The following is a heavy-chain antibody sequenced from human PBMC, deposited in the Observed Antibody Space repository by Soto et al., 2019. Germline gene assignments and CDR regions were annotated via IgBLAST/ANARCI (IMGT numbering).Heavy chain of an antibody. CDR1: GYTFTGYY. CDR3: ARSRITMIVVVPPFDY. Sequence: WASVKVSCKASGYTFTGYYMHWVRQAPGQGLEWMGWINPNSGGTNYAQKFQGRVTMTRDTSISTAYMELSRLRSDDTAVYYCARSRITMIVVVPPFDYWGQGTLVTVSS. CDR2: INPNSGGT. V-gene: IGHV1-2*02. J-gene: IGHJ4*02. D-gene: IGHD3-22*01.